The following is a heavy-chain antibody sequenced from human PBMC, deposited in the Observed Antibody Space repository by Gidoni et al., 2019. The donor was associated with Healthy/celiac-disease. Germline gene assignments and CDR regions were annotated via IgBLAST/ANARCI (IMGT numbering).Heavy chain of an antibody. V-gene: IGHV3-30*18. D-gene: IGHD2-15*01. CDR2: ISYDGSNK. CDR1: SSHG. CDR3: AKDEVAAVLIDAFDI. J-gene: IGHJ3*02. Sequence: SSHGMHWVRQAPGKGLEWVAVISYDGSNKYYADSVKRRFTISRDNSKNTLYLQMNSLRAEDTAVYYCAKDEVAAVLIDAFDIWGQGTMVTVSS.